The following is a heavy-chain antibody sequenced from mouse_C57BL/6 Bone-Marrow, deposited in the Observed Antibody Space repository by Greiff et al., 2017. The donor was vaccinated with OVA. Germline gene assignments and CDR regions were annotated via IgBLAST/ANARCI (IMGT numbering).Heavy chain of an antibody. CDR2: SRNKANDYTT. J-gene: IGHJ3*01. CDR1: GFTFSDFY. D-gene: IGHD2-4*01. V-gene: IGHV7-1*01. CDR3: ARDEVGGLRRAPFAY. Sequence: EVKLVESGGGLVQSGRSLRLSCATSGFTFSDFYMEWVRQAPGKGLEWIAASRNKANDYTTEYSASVKGRFIVSRDTSQSILYLQMNALRAEDTAIYYCARDEVGGLRRAPFAYWGQGTLVTVSA.